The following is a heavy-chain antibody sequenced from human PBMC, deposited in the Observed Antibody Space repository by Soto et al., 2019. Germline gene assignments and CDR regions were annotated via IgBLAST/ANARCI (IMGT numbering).Heavy chain of an antibody. CDR3: ARRTYDSSGYPSGFDY. V-gene: IGHV5-10-1*01. CDR1: GYRFTSYC. D-gene: IGHD3-22*01. CDR2: IDPSDSYT. Sequence: PGQSLKISXKGAGYRFTSYCISWMSQMPGKGLEWMGRIDPSDSYTNYSPSFQGHVTISADKSISTAYLQWSTLKASDTAMYYCARRTYDSSGYPSGFDYWGQGTLVTVSS. J-gene: IGHJ4*02.